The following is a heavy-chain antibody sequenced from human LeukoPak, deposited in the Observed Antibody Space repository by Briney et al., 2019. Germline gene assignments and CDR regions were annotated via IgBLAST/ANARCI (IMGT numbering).Heavy chain of an antibody. V-gene: IGHV4-34*01. CDR2: INHSGST. J-gene: IGHJ4*02. CDR1: GGSFSGYY. CDR3: ATLGEYYDSSGYYYN. Sequence: SETLSLTCAVYGGSFSGYYWSWIRQPPGKGLEWIGEINHSGSTNYNPSLKSRVAISVDTSKNQFSLKLTSVTAADTAVYYCATLGEYYDSSGYYYNWGQGTLVTVSS. D-gene: IGHD3-22*01.